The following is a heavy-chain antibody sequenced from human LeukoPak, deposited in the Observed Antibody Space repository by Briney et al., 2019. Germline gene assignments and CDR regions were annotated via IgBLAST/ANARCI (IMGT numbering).Heavy chain of an antibody. D-gene: IGHD3-22*01. CDR2: ISSVITTV. V-gene: IGHV3-48*01. Sequence: PGGSLRLSCAASGFTFSTYGMNWVRQAPGKGLEWVSYISSVITTVYYADSVKGRFTISRDNARNSLYLQMNSLRAEDTAVYYCARAQSEYYYDSSGYYSGSYWYFDLWGRGTLVTVSS. CDR1: GFTFSTYG. J-gene: IGHJ2*01. CDR3: ARAQSEYYYDSSGYYSGSYWYFDL.